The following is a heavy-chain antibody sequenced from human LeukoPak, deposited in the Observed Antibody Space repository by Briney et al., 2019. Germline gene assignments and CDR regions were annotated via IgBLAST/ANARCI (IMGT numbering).Heavy chain of an antibody. V-gene: IGHV3-74*01. CDR1: GFTFSSNW. Sequence: QPGGSLRLSCAASGFTFSSNWMHWVRQAPGKGLVRVSRINSDGSTTTYADSVKGRFTISRDNTNNTLYLQMNSLRAEGTAVYYCARESDGGSYRDDYWGQGTLVTVSS. CDR2: INSDGSTT. CDR3: ARESDGGSYRDDY. J-gene: IGHJ4*02. D-gene: IGHD1-26*01.